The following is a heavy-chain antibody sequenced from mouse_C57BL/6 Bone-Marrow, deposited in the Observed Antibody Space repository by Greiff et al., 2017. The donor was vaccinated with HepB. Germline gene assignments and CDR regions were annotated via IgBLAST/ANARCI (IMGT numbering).Heavy chain of an antibody. CDR1: GFTFTDYY. V-gene: IGHV7-3*01. D-gene: IGHD6-1*01. J-gene: IGHJ1*03. CDR2: IRNKANGYTT. Sequence: EVQVVESGGGLVQPGGSLSLSCAASGFTFTDYYMSWVRQPPGKALEWLGFIRNKANGYTTEYSASVKGRFTISRDNSQSILYLQMKALRAEDSATYYCARYIAFFDVWGTGTTVTVSS. CDR3: ARYIAFFDV.